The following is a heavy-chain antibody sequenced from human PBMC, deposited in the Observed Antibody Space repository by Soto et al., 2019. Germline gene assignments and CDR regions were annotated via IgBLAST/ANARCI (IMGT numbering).Heavy chain of an antibody. V-gene: IGHV1-2*02. CDR2: INPNTGVT. D-gene: IGHD3-16*01. CDR3: ARGGPDPWFDP. J-gene: IGHJ5*02. CDR1: GYSFTGYF. Sequence: GASVKVSCKASGYSFTGYFIHWVRQAPGQGLEWMGWINPNTGVTNYAQRFKGRVTMTRDTSITTAYVDLTSLTSDDTAVYYCARGGPDPWFDPWGQGTLVTVSS.